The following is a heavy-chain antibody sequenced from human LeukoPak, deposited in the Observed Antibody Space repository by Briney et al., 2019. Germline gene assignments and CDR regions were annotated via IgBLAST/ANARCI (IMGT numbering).Heavy chain of an antibody. CDR1: GFTFGDYS. Sequence: GGSLRLSCAVSGFTFGDYSMNWVRQAPGKGLEWVSSISGSGFYIYYLDSVKGRFTISRDNAKNSLYLQMDSLRAEDTAVYYCARVPYETSGYFFDNWGQGILVTVSS. V-gene: IGHV3-21*06. D-gene: IGHD3-22*01. CDR3: ARVPYETSGYFFDN. CDR2: ISGSGFYI. J-gene: IGHJ4*02.